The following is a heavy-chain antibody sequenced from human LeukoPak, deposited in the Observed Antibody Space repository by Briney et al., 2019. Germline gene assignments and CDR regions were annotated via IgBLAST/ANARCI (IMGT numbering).Heavy chain of an antibody. CDR2: IYTSGST. Sequence: SETLSLTCTVSGGSISSYYWSWIRQPPGKGLEWIGYIYTSGSTNYNPSLKSRVTISVDTSKNHFSLKLSSVTAADTAVYYCARHRRCSSTSCYRAFDYWGQGTLVTVSS. J-gene: IGHJ4*02. CDR1: GGSISSYY. V-gene: IGHV4-4*09. D-gene: IGHD2-2*02. CDR3: ARHRRCSSTSCYRAFDY.